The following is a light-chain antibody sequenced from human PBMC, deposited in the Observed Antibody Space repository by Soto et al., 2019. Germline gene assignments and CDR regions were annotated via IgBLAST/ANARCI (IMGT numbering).Light chain of an antibody. CDR1: SSNIGSHT. CDR3: AAWDDSLNGVV. CDR2: SNT. V-gene: IGLV1-44*01. J-gene: IGLJ2*01. Sequence: QSVLTQPPSASGTPGQTIAISCSGGSSNIGSHTVNWYQQLPGTAPRLLIYSNTQRPSGVPDRFSGSKSGTSASLAITGLQPEYEGDYYCAAWDDSLNGVVFGGGTTVTVL.